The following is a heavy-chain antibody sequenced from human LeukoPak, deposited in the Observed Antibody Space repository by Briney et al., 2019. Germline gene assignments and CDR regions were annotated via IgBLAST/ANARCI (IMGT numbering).Heavy chain of an antibody. CDR1: GFTFSSYV. CDR2: IDSSGDNT. V-gene: IGHV3-23*01. CDR3: AKYRMYHFDY. D-gene: IGHD1-14*01. J-gene: IGHJ4*02. Sequence: GSLRLSCAASGFTFSSYVMGWVRQAPGKGLEWVSTIDSSGDNTHYADSVKGRFTISRDNSKNTLYLQMNSLRAEDTAVYYCAKYRMYHFDYWGQGTLVTVSS.